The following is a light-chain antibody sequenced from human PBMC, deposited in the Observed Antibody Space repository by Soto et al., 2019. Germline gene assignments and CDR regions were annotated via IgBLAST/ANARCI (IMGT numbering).Light chain of an antibody. CDR1: QSVAGGY. J-gene: IGKJ1*01. CDR3: HQYVTSPRT. V-gene: IGKV3-20*01. CDR2: RAS. Sequence: EIVLTQSPGTLSLSPGERATLSCRASQSVAGGYLAWYQHKAGQATRLLFFRASTRATGVPDRFSGGGSGTDFTLTISRLEPEDFAMYYFHQYVTSPRTFGQGTRVEI.